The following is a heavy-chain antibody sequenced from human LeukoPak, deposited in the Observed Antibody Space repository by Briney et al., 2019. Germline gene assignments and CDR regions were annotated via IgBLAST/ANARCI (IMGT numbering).Heavy chain of an antibody. J-gene: IGHJ5*02. V-gene: IGHV4-34*01. CDR2: INHSGST. D-gene: IGHD3-9*01. Sequence: SETLSLTCAVYGGSFSCYYWSWIRQPPGKGLEWIGEINHSGSTNYNPSLKSRVTISVDTSKNQFSLKLSSVTAADTAVYYCARGALLLTGYYNRARCWFDPWGQGTLVTVSS. CDR1: GGSFSCYY. CDR3: ARGALLLTGYYNRARCWFDP.